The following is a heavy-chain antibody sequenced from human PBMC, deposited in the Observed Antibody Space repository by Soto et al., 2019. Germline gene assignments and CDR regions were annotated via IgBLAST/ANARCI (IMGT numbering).Heavy chain of an antibody. CDR2: IYYSGST. J-gene: IGHJ4*02. CDR3: ARRYGSCFDY. D-gene: IGHD5-18*01. Sequence: QVQLQESGPGLVKPSETLSLTCTVSGGSISSYYWSWIRQPPGKGLEWIGYIYYSGSTNYNPSLKSLVTISVDTSNNQFYLKLSSVTAAATAVYYCARRYGSCFDYWGQGTLVTVSS. CDR1: GGSISSYY. V-gene: IGHV4-59*08.